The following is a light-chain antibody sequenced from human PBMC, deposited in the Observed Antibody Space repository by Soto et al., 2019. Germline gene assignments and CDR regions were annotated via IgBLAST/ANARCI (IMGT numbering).Light chain of an antibody. CDR3: QQYNHWPRMLS. J-gene: IGKJ4*01. CDR1: QSLSSN. V-gene: IGKV3-15*01. CDR2: ATS. Sequence: EIVLTQSPATLYVSPGERATLSCRASQSLSSNVAWYQQRPGQAPRLLIYATSSRASDVTARFSGGGSGTEFTLTIASLQSEDFAIYYCQQYNHWPRMLSFGGGTKVDIK.